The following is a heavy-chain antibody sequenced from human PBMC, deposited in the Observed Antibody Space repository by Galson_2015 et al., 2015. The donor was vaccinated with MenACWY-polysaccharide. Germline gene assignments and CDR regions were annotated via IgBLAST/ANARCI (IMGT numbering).Heavy chain of an antibody. D-gene: IGHD6-6*01. V-gene: IGHV3-30*18. Sequence: SLRLSCVVSGFIFSDYGMHWVRQAPGKGLEWVAVISYDGSNEYYADSVKGRFTISRDNSRNTLSVQMNSLRPEDTAVYYCAKDRPLRGLVHYYYGMDVWGQGTTVIVSS. J-gene: IGHJ6*02. CDR2: ISYDGSNE. CDR3: AKDRPLRGLVHYYYGMDV. CDR1: GFIFSDYG.